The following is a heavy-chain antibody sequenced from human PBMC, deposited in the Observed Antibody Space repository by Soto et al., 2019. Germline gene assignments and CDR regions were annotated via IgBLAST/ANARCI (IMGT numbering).Heavy chain of an antibody. Sequence: EVQLVESGGGLVQPGGSLRLSCAASGFTLSNFWMHWVRQVPGKGLVWVSRINDDGSRTKYADSVEGRLTISRDNAKNTLYLQMDSLRVEDTAVYYCVRDHRDYDFWSGNPRGYFDLWGRGTLVTVSS. CDR3: VRDHRDYDFWSGNPRGYFDL. V-gene: IGHV3-74*01. D-gene: IGHD3-3*01. J-gene: IGHJ2*01. CDR2: INDDGSRT. CDR1: GFTLSNFW.